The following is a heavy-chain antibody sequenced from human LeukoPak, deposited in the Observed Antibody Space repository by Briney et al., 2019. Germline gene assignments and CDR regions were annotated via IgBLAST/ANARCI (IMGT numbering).Heavy chain of an antibody. CDR1: GFTFDDYT. D-gene: IGHD6-13*01. CDR2: ISWDGGST. Sequence: GGSLRLSCAASGFTFDDYTMHWVRQAPGKGLEWVSLISWDGGSTYYADSVKGRFTISRDNSKNSLYLQMNSLRTEDTALYYCAKDEAAAGTLDYWGQGTLVTVSS. V-gene: IGHV3-43*01. J-gene: IGHJ4*02. CDR3: AKDEAAAGTLDY.